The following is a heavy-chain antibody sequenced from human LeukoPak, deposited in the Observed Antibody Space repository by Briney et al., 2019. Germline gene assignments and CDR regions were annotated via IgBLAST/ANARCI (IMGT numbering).Heavy chain of an antibody. D-gene: IGHD6-25*01. J-gene: IGHJ6*03. CDR1: GFSFSSYA. V-gene: IGHV3-23*01. CDR3: AKDSASHAYYYYYMDV. Sequence: GGSLRLSCAASGFSFSSYAMSWVRQAPGKGLEWISGISGSGGSIEYADSVKGRFTISRDNSKNTLYLQMNSLRAEDTAVYYCAKDSASHAYYYYYMDVWGKGTTVTVSS. CDR2: ISGSGGSI.